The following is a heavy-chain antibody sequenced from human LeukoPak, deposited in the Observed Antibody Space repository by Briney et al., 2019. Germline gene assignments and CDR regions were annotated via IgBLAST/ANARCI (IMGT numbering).Heavy chain of an antibody. CDR2: ISAYNGNT. D-gene: IGHD3-10*01. J-gene: IGHJ6*02. CDR1: GYAFTSYG. Sequence: ASVKVSCKASGYAFTSYGISWVRQAPGQGLEWMGWISAYNGNTNYAQKLQGRVTMTTDTSTSTAYMELRSLRSDDTAVYYCARGTMVRGVITRTYYYYGMDVWGQGTTVTVSS. V-gene: IGHV1-18*01. CDR3: ARGTMVRGVITRTYYYYGMDV.